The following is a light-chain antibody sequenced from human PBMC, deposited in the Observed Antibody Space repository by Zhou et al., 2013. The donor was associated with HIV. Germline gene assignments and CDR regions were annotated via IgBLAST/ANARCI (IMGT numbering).Light chain of an antibody. V-gene: IGKV1-27*01. CDR1: LSISRW. Sequence: DIQMTQSPSTLSASVGDRVTITCRASLSISRWLAWYQQKPGKVPKLLIFGASILQSGVPSRFSGRASGTDFTLTISNLQPEDVGTYYCQKYNSAPDTFGQGTRLEIK. J-gene: IGKJ5*01. CDR3: QKYNSAPDT. CDR2: GAS.